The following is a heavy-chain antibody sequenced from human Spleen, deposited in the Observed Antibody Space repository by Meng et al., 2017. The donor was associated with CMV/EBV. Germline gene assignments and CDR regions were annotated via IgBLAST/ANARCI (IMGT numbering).Heavy chain of an antibody. CDR3: ARDLRIEQLGENYYYYYGMDV. V-gene: IGHV4-59*01. CDR2: IYYSGST. D-gene: IGHD6-13*01. CDR1: GFALRNYA. Sequence: GSLRLSCAASGFALRNYAMNWVRQPPGKGLEWIGYIYYSGSTNYNPSLKSRVTISVDTSKNQFSLKLSSVTAADTAVYYCARDLRIEQLGENYYYYYGMDVWGQGTTVTVSS. J-gene: IGHJ6*02.